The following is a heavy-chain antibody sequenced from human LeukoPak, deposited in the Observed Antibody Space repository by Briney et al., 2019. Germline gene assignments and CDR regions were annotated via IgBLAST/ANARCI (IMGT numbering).Heavy chain of an antibody. Sequence: PGGSLRLSCVASGFTFSDSAMSWVRQAPGKGLEWVSLINFSGTNAYYADSVKGRFTISRDNSKNTPYLQMNSLRAEDTAVYYCARANYYGSGSCDYWGQGTLVTVSS. J-gene: IGHJ4*02. CDR3: ARANYYGSGSCDY. V-gene: IGHV3-23*05. D-gene: IGHD3-10*01. CDR2: INFSGTNA. CDR1: GFTFSDSA.